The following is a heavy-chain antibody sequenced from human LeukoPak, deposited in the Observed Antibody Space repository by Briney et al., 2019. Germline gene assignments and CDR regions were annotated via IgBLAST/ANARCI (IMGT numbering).Heavy chain of an antibody. CDR1: GGSFSGYY. CDR2: INHSGNT. D-gene: IGHD3-10*01. J-gene: IGHJ6*03. Sequence: PSETLSLTCAVYGGSFSGYYWNWIRHPPGKGLEWIGGINHSGNTNYNPSLKSRVTISVDTSKNQFSLKLSSVTAADTAVYYCGRESYGSRSYDYYYYYMDVWGKGTTVTVSS. CDR3: GRESYGSRSYDYYYYYMDV. V-gene: IGHV4-34*01.